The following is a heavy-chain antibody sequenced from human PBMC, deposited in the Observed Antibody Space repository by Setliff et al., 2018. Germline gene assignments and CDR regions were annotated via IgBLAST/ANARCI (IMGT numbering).Heavy chain of an antibody. Sequence: SETLSLTCSVSGDSISSGIYHWSWIRQPAGKGPEWIGRIYVNGGSTTYSPSLKSRVTISVDTSKNQFSLNLSSVTAADTAVYYCARAGYELGQYNWFDPWGQGTLVTVSS. CDR2: IYVNGGST. J-gene: IGHJ5*02. D-gene: IGHD2-2*01. V-gene: IGHV4-61*02. CDR3: ARAGYELGQYNWFDP. CDR1: GDSISSGIYH.